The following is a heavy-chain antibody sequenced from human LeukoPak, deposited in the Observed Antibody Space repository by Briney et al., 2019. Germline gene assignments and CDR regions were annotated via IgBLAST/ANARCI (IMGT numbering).Heavy chain of an antibody. CDR1: GYTFTGYY. J-gene: IGHJ3*02. Sequence: ASVTVSCKASGYTFTGYYMHWVRQAPGQGLEWRGWINPNSGGTNYAQKFQGRVTMTRDTSISTAYMELSRLRSDDTAVYYCARGFPLWELLLSAFDIWGQGTMVTVSS. D-gene: IGHD1-26*01. V-gene: IGHV1-2*02. CDR2: INPNSGGT. CDR3: ARGFPLWELLLSAFDI.